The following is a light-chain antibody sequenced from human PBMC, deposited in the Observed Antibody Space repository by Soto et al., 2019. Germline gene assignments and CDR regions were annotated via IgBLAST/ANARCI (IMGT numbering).Light chain of an antibody. Sequence: QPVLTQPRSVSGSPGQSVTISCTGTSSDVGSYNYVSRYQHHPGKAPKLMIYDVSKRPSGVPDRFSGSKSGNTASLTISGLQAEDEANYYCCSYAGNYVVFGGGTKLTVL. J-gene: IGLJ2*01. CDR2: DVS. CDR1: SSDVGSYNY. V-gene: IGLV2-11*01. CDR3: CSYAGNYVV.